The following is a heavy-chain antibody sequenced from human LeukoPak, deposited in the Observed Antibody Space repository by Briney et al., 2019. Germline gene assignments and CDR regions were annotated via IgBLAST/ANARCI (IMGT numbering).Heavy chain of an antibody. V-gene: IGHV4-59*01. Sequence: PSETLSLTCTVSGGSISSYYWSWIRQPPGKGLEWIGYIYYSGSTNYNPSLKSRVTISVDTSKNQFSLKLSSVTAADTAVYYCASRSHDSSGYYYVAAFDIWSQGTMVTVSS. J-gene: IGHJ3*02. CDR2: IYYSGST. D-gene: IGHD3-22*01. CDR1: GGSISSYY. CDR3: ASRSHDSSGYYYVAAFDI.